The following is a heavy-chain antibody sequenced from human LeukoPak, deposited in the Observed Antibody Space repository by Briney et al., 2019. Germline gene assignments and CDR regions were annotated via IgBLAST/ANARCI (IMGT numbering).Heavy chain of an antibody. V-gene: IGHV4-34*01. CDR3: ARGRVTRRFDY. Sequence: SETLSLTCAVYGGSFSGYYWSWIRQPPGKGLEWIGEINHSGSTNYSPSLKSRVTISVDTSKNQFSLKLSSVTAADTAVYYCARGRVTRRFDYWGQGTLVTVSS. J-gene: IGHJ4*02. CDR1: GGSFSGYY. CDR2: INHSGST.